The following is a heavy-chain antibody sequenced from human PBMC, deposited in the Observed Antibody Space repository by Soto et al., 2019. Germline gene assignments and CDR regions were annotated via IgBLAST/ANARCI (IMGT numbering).Heavy chain of an antibody. Sequence: PAGSLRLCFAVSGFPVSRHYLSWFRQAPGEGRECVSVIYSGGSRYDADAVKGRFTILRDSSKNTLYLQRNSRRAEDKAIYCCGRDSNSAGTMYDYWGQGTLVTVSS. CDR2: IYSGGSR. CDR3: GRDSNSAGTMYDY. D-gene: IGHD6-19*01. CDR1: GFPVSRHY. J-gene: IGHJ4*02. V-gene: IGHV3-53*01.